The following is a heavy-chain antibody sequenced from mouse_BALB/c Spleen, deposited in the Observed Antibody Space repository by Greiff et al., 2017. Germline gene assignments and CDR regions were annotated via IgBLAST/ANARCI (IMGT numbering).Heavy chain of an antibody. CDR2: ISSGGST. Sequence: EVKVEESGGGLVKPGGSLKLSCAASGFTFSSYAMSWVRQTPEKRLEWVASISSGGSTYYPDSVKGRFTISRDNARNILYLQMTSLRSEDTAMYYCARITVHAMDYWGQGTSVTVSS. CDR3: ARITVHAMDY. D-gene: IGHD3-1*01. J-gene: IGHJ4*01. CDR1: GFTFSSYA. V-gene: IGHV5-6-5*01.